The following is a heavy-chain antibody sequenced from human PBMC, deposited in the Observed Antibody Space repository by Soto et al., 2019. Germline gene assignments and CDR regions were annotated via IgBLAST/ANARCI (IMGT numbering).Heavy chain of an antibody. CDR3: ARDDCTNGVCYIDY. Sequence: EVQLVESGGGLVQPGGSLRLSCAASGFTVSSNYMSWVRQAPGKGLEWVSVIYSGGSTYYADSVKGSFTISRDNSQNTLYLQMNSLRAEDTAVYYCARDDCTNGVCYIDYWGQGTLVTVSS. CDR1: GFTVSSNY. V-gene: IGHV3-66*01. D-gene: IGHD2-8*01. J-gene: IGHJ4*02. CDR2: IYSGGST.